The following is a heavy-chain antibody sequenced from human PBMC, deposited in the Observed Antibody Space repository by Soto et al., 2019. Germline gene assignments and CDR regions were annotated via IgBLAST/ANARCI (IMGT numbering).Heavy chain of an antibody. Sequence: QVQLVQSGAEVKKPGASVKVSCKASGDTFTDYYIHWVRQAPGQGLEWMGTVNPSGGHTTYAQYFLGRMTMTRDTSTSTLYMELTSLTSEDTAVYYCARGGHVVVVTAALDYWGQGTLVTVSS. CDR2: VNPSGGHT. CDR3: ARGGHVVVVTAALDY. CDR1: GDTFTDYY. J-gene: IGHJ4*02. D-gene: IGHD2-21*02. V-gene: IGHV1-46*01.